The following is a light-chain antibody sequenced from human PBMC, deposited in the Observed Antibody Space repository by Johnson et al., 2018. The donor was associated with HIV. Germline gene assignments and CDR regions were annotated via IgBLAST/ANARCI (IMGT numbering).Light chain of an antibody. CDR2: ENN. CDR3: GTWDSSLSAV. CDR1: SSNIGNNY. Sequence: SVLTQPPSVSAAPGQKVTISCSGSSSNIGNNYVSWYQQLPGTAPKLLIYENNKRPSGIPDRFSGSKSGTSATLDITGLQTGDEADYYCGTWDSSLSAVFGTGTKVTVL. J-gene: IGLJ1*01. V-gene: IGLV1-51*02.